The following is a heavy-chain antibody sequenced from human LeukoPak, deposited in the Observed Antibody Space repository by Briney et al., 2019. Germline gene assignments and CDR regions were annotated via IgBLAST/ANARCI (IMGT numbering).Heavy chain of an antibody. CDR3: ATERLPYYYYYGMDV. D-gene: IGHD3-16*01. Sequence: PSETLSLTCAVYGGSFSGYYWSWIRQPPGKGLEWIGEINHSGSTNYNPSLKSRVTISVDTSKNQFSLKLSSVTAADTAVYYCATERLPYYYYYGMDVWGQGTTVTISS. CDR2: INHSGST. J-gene: IGHJ6*02. CDR1: GGSFSGYY. V-gene: IGHV4-34*01.